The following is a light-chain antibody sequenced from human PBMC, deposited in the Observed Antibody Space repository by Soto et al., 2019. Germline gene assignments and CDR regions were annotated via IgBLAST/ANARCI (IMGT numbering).Light chain of an antibody. CDR2: GSS. J-gene: IGLJ1*01. V-gene: IGLV1-40*01. CDR1: SSNIGAGYD. Sequence: QSALTQPPSVSGAPGQRVTISCTGSSSNIGAGYDVHWYQQLPGTAPKLLIYGSSNRPSGVPDRFSGSKSGTSASLAITGLQAEDEADYYCQSYDSSLSGSRVFGTGTKVTVL. CDR3: QSYDSSLSGSRV.